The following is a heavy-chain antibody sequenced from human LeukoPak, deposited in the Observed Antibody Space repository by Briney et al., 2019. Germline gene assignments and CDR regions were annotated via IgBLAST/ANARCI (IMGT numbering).Heavy chain of an antibody. Sequence: GGSLRLSCAASGFTFSSYAMHWVRQAPGKGLEWVAIISYDGSKKNYADSVKGRFTISRDNSKNTLYLQMSSLRAEDTAVYYCAREITYFYDSGGYWDAFDIWGQGTMVTVSS. CDR2: ISYDGSKK. V-gene: IGHV3-30*04. CDR3: AREITYFYDSGGYWDAFDI. J-gene: IGHJ3*02. CDR1: GFTFSSYA. D-gene: IGHD3-22*01.